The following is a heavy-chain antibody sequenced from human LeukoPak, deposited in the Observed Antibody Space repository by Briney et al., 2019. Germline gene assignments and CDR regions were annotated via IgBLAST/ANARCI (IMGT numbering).Heavy chain of an antibody. Sequence: ASVKVSYKASGYTFTSYYMHWVRPAPGQALEWKGTINPSGGSTSYAQKFQGRVTMTRDTSTNTVYMHLSSLSSDDTAVYYCARAYYESSAYRHAVYFDYWGQGTLVTVSS. D-gene: IGHD3-22*01. V-gene: IGHV1-46*01. CDR3: ARAYYESSAYRHAVYFDY. CDR2: INPSGGST. CDR1: GYTFTSYY. J-gene: IGHJ4*02.